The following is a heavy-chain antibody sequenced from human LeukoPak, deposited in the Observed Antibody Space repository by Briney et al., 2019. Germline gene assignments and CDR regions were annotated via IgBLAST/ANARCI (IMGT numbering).Heavy chain of an antibody. CDR1: GGSISSGGYY. Sequence: SQTLSLTCTVSGGSISSGGYYWSWIRQHPGKGLEWIGHIYNSGSTYYNPSLKSRVSISVDTSKNQFSLKLTSVTAADTAVYYCARGRYSYGWSDYWGQGTLVTVSS. V-gene: IGHV4-31*03. D-gene: IGHD5-18*01. CDR3: ARGRYSYGWSDY. J-gene: IGHJ4*02. CDR2: IYNSGST.